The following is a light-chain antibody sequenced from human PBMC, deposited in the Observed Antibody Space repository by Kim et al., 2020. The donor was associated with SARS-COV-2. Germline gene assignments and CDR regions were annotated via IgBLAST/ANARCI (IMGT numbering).Light chain of an antibody. CDR3: QQRSKWPLT. CDR2: DAS. Sequence: LCPGERATHSCRASQSVSSYLAWYQQKPGQAPRLLTYDASNRANGIPARFSGSGSGTDFTLTISSLEPEDFAVYYCQQRSKWPLTFGQGTRLEIK. J-gene: IGKJ5*01. V-gene: IGKV3-11*01. CDR1: QSVSSY.